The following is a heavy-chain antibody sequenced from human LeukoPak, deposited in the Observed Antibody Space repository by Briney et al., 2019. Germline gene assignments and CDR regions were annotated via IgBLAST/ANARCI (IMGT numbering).Heavy chain of an antibody. D-gene: IGHD6-13*01. CDR2: ISGSGGST. CDR3: AAIEQQLGDFDY. V-gene: IGHV3-23*01. Sequence: PGGSLRLSCAASGFTFSSYAMSWVRQAPGKGLEWVSAISGSGGSTYYADSVKGRFTISRDNSKNTLYLQMNSLRAEDTAVYYCAAIEQQLGDFDYWGQGTLVTVSS. CDR1: GFTFSSYA. J-gene: IGHJ4*02.